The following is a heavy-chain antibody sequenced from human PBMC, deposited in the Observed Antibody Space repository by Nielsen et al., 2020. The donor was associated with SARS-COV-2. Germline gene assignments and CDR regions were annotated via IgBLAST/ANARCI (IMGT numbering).Heavy chain of an antibody. V-gene: IGHV3-48*01. CDR1: GFTFSSYG. CDR2: ISSSSSTI. Sequence: GGSLRLSCAASGFTFSSYGMHWVRQAPGKGLEWVSYISSSSSTIYYADSVKGRFTISRDNSKNTLYLQMNSLRAEDTAVYYCAKERTSGYYESRDAFDIWGQGTMVTVSS. D-gene: IGHD3-3*01. CDR3: AKERTSGYYESRDAFDI. J-gene: IGHJ3*02.